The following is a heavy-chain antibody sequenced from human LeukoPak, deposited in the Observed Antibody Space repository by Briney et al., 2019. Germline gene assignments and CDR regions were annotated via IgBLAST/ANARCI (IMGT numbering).Heavy chain of an antibody. V-gene: IGHV3-9*01. CDR2: ISWNSGSI. CDR1: GFTFDDYA. Sequence: GGSLRLSCAASGFTFDDYAMHWVRQAPGKGLEWVSGISWNSGSIGYADSVKGRFTISRDNAKNSLYLQMNSLRAEDTALYYCAKDQGGFPEVVDYWGQGTLVTVSS. CDR3: AKDQGGFPEVVDY. D-gene: IGHD3-16*01. J-gene: IGHJ4*02.